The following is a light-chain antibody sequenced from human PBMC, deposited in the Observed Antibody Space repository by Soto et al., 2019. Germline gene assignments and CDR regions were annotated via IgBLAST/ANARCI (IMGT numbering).Light chain of an antibody. CDR1: QSIRNF. CDR3: QQRSSWLT. CDR2: DTS. Sequence: ETVLTQSPATLSLSPGERATLSCRASQSIRNFLAWYQQKPAQAPRLLIHDTSNRATTIPARFSGSGSGTVFTLTISSLEAEDCAVYYCQQRSSWLTFGGGTKVEIK. V-gene: IGKV3-11*01. J-gene: IGKJ4*01.